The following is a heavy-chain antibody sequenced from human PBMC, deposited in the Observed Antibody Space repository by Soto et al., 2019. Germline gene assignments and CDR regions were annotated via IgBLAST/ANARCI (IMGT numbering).Heavy chain of an antibody. J-gene: IGHJ4*02. CDR2: IYYSGST. D-gene: IGHD6-19*01. V-gene: IGHV4-30-4*01. CDR3: ARKYSSGWYHFDY. Sequence: SETLSLTCTVSGGSISSADYYWSWIRQPPGKGLEWIGYIYYSGSTYYNPSLKSRVTLSVDTSKNQFSLKLSSVTAADTAVYYCARKYSSGWYHFDYWGQGTLVTVSS. CDR1: GGSISSADYY.